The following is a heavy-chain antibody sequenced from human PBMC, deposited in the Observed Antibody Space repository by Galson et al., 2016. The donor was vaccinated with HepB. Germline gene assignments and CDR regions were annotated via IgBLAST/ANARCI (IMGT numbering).Heavy chain of an antibody. CDR1: GYTFTSYG. D-gene: IGHD6-13*01. Sequence: SVKVSCKASGYTFTSYGISWVRQAPGQGLEWTGWISAYNGNTNYAQKLQGRVTMTTDTSTSTAYMELRSLRTDDTAVYYCARGEKDSSSWYYWFDPWGQGTLVTVSS. CDR2: ISAYNGNT. V-gene: IGHV1-18*04. CDR3: ARGEKDSSSWYYWFDP. J-gene: IGHJ5*02.